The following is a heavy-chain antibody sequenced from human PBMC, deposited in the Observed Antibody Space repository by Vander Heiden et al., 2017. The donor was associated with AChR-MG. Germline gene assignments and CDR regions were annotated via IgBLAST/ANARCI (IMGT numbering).Heavy chain of an antibody. D-gene: IGHD3-3*01. CDR2: ISASAYSA. CDR1: GFPFIGYA. Sequence: EVQLLESGGGLVQPGGSLRLSCAAPGFPFIGYAMSWVRQAPGKGLEWVSTISASAYSAYYADSGKGRLSISRDNSMNTLYLQMNSLRAEDTAVYYCSRASGSGYYTGDYWVQGTLVTVSS. J-gene: IGHJ4*02. V-gene: IGHV3-23*01. CDR3: SRASGSGYYTGDY.